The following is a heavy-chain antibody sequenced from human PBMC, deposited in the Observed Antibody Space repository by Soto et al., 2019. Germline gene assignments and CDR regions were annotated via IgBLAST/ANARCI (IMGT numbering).Heavy chain of an antibody. V-gene: IGHV3-48*03. D-gene: IGHD5-12*01. Sequence: EVQLVESGGGLVQPGGSLRLSCAASGFTFSRYEMNWVRQAPGNGLVWVSYISSSGSTKYYADSVKGRFTISRDNAKNSLYLQMNSLRVEDTAVYYCARVGDGYNLNYWGQGTLVTVSS. CDR2: ISSSGSTK. J-gene: IGHJ4*02. CDR3: ARVGDGYNLNY. CDR1: GFTFSRYE.